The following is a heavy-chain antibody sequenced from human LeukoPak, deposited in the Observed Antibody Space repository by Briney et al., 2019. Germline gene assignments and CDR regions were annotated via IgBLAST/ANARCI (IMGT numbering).Heavy chain of an antibody. V-gene: IGHV4-59*12. J-gene: IGHJ4*02. CDR2: IYYTGST. CDR3: AREGGSLSVTDF. Sequence: SETLSLTCTVSGGSISNYYWGWIRQPPGKGLEYIGYIYYTGSTNYNPSFESRVTISLDMSKNQFSLRLTSMTAADTAMYYCAREGGSLSVTDFWGRGTLVTVSS. CDR1: GGSISNYY. D-gene: IGHD1-26*01.